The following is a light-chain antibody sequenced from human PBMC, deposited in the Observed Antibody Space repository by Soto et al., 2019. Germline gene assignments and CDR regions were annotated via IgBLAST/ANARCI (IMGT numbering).Light chain of an antibody. V-gene: IGKV1-27*01. CDR2: AAS. CDR1: QGIGTY. J-gene: IGKJ4*01. Sequence: DIQMTQSPSSLSASVGDRVTMTCRASQGIGTYLAWYQQRPGKVPQLLISAASTLQSGVPSRFSGSGSGTDFTLTINSLQPEDVATYYCQKYNRAPLTFGGGTKVDIK. CDR3: QKYNRAPLT.